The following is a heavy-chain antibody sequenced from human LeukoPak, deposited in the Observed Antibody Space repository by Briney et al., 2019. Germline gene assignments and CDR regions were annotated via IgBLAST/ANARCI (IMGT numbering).Heavy chain of an antibody. CDR2: ISGSGGST. V-gene: IGHV3-23*01. CDR3: AKDLQAYYDSSGYYSN. Sequence: PGGSLRLSCAASGFTFSSYGMSWVRQAPGKGLEWVSAISGSGGSTYYADSVKGRFTISRDNSKNTLYLQMNSLRAEDTAVYYCAKDLQAYYDSSGYYSNWGQGTLVTVSS. D-gene: IGHD3-22*01. J-gene: IGHJ4*02. CDR1: GFTFSSYG.